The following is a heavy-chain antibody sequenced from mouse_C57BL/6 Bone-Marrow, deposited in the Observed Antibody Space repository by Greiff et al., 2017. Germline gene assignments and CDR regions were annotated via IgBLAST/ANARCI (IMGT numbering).Heavy chain of an antibody. CDR3: ARTPYYGSSPWYFDV. CDR2: IDPSDSET. CDR1: GYTFTSYW. J-gene: IGHJ1*03. V-gene: IGHV1-52*01. Sequence: VQLQQSGAELVRPGSSVKLSCKASGYTFTSYWMHWVKQRPIQGLEWIGNIDPSDSETHYNQKFKDKATLTVDKSSSTAYMQLSSLTSEDSAVYYCARTPYYGSSPWYFDVWGTGTTVTVSS. D-gene: IGHD1-1*01.